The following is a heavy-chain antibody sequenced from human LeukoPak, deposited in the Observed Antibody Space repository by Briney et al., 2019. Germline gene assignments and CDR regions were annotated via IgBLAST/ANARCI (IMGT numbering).Heavy chain of an antibody. CDR3: ARDGTAAGTFDY. Sequence: PSETLSLTCNVSGGSLSSGSYYWSWIRQPAGKGLEWIGRIYTSGSTNYNPSLKSRVTISVDTSKNQFSLKLSSVTAADTAVYYCARDGTAAGTFDYWGQGTLVTVSS. CDR2: IYTSGST. J-gene: IGHJ4*02. CDR1: GGSLSSGSYY. D-gene: IGHD6-13*01. V-gene: IGHV4-61*02.